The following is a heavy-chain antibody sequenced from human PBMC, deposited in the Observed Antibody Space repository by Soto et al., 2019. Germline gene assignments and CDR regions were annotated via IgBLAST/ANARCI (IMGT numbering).Heavy chain of an antibody. V-gene: IGHV4-39*01. CDR2: IYYSGST. J-gene: IGHJ4*02. Sequence: SETLSLTCTVSGGSISSSSYYWGWIRQPPGKGLEWIGSIYYSGSTYYNPSLKSRVTLSVDTSKNQFSLKLSSVTAADTAVYYCARHRMVRGVIDSLDYWGQGTLVTVSS. D-gene: IGHD3-10*01. CDR3: ARHRMVRGVIDSLDY. CDR1: GGSISSSSYY.